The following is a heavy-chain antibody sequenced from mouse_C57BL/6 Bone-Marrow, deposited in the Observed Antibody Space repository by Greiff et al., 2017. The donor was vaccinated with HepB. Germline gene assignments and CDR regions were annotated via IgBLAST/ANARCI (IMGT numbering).Heavy chain of an antibody. J-gene: IGHJ3*01. D-gene: IGHD2-4*01. CDR1: GFSLSTSGMG. V-gene: IGHV8-12*01. CDR2: IYWDDDK. Sequence: QVTLKVSGPGILQSSQTLSLTCSFSGFSLSTSGMGVSWLRPPSGKGLEWLAHIYWDDDKRYNPSLKSLLTISKDTSRNQVFLKITSVDTADTDTGYCARRDGYDYDFAYWGQGTLVTVSA. CDR3: ARRDGYDYDFAY.